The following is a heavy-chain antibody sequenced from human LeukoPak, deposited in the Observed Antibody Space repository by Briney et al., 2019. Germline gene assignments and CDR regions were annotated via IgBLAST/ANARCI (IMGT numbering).Heavy chain of an antibody. Sequence: SETLSLTCTVSGGSISSYYWSWIRQPAGKGLEWIGRIYTSGSTYYNLSLKSRVTISVDTSKNQFSLSLTSVTAADTAVYYCARDCCGYRSWFDPWSQGTPVTVSS. V-gene: IGHV4-4*07. D-gene: IGHD6-25*01. CDR1: GGSISSYY. CDR3: ARDCCGYRSWFDP. J-gene: IGHJ5*02. CDR2: IYTSGST.